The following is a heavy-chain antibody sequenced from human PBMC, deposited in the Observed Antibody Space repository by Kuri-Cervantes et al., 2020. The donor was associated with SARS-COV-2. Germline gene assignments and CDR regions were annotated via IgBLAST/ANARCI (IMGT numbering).Heavy chain of an antibody. V-gene: IGHV3-30*04. CDR1: GFTFSSYA. Sequence: GESLKISCAASGFTFSSYAMHWVRQAPGKGLEWVAVISYDGSNKYYADSVKGRFTISRDNSKNTLYLQMNSLRAEDTAVYYCARDPAVAYYYYMDVWGKGTTVTVSS. CDR3: ARDPAVAYYYYMDV. CDR2: ISYDGSNK. J-gene: IGHJ6*03.